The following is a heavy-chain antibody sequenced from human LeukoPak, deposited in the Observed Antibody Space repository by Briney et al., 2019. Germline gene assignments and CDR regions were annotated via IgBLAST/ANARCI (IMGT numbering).Heavy chain of an antibody. V-gene: IGHV1-18*01. CDR2: ISAYNGNT. CDR1: GYTFTSYG. CDR3: ARVDTMIVVVSDTSDAFDI. Sequence: GASVKVSCKASGYTFTSYGISWVRQAPGQGLEWMGWISAYNGNTNYAQKLQGRVTMTTDTSTSTAYMELRSLRSDDTAVYYCARVDTMIVVVSDTSDAFDIWGQGTMVTVSS. J-gene: IGHJ3*02. D-gene: IGHD3-22*01.